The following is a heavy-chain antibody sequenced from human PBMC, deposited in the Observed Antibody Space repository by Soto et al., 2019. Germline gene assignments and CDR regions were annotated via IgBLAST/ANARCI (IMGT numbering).Heavy chain of an antibody. D-gene: IGHD6-13*01. CDR3: AKDSSPASVEYSSSWYYFDY. CDR2: ISGSGGST. J-gene: IGHJ4*02. CDR1: GFTFSSYA. V-gene: IGHV3-23*01. Sequence: GGSLRLSCAASGFTFSSYAMSWVRQAPGKGLEWVSAISGSGGSTYYADSVKGRFTISRDNSKNTLYLQMNSLRAEDTAVYYCAKDSSPASVEYSSSWYYFDYWGRGTLVTVSS.